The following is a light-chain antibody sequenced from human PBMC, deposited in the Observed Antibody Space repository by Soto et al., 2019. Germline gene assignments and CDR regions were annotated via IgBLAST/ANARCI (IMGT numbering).Light chain of an antibody. Sequence: DIQMTQSPSTLSVSVLDIVTIAGLASQTISSWLAWYQQKPGKAPKLLIYKASTLKSGVPSRFSGSGSGTEFTLTISSLQPDDFATYYCQHYNSYSEAFGQGTKVDIK. CDR2: KAS. CDR3: QHYNSYSEA. J-gene: IGKJ1*01. V-gene: IGKV1-5*03. CDR1: QTISSW.